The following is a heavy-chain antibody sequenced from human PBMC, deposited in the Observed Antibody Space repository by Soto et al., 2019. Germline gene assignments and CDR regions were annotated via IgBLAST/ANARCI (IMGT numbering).Heavy chain of an antibody. CDR2: IIPLFGTT. V-gene: IGHV1-69*01. J-gene: IGHJ6*02. D-gene: IGHD3-10*01. CDR1: GDTFKNCV. Sequence: QVQVVQSGVEVRRPGSSVKVSCKASGDTFKNCVISWVRQAPAQGLEWMGGIIPLFGTTDFAQGFQGRLTITTDESTTTAYMELSRLRSEDTATYYCAAELGFGKLSVVWGQGTTVIVSS. CDR3: AAELGFGKLSVV.